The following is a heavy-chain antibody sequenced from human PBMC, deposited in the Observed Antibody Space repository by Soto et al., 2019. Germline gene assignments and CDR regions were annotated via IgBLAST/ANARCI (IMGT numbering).Heavy chain of an antibody. CDR3: ARGEQQLVGVMDV. J-gene: IGHJ6*02. CDR2: IYHSGST. CDR1: GGSISSSNW. V-gene: IGHV4-4*02. D-gene: IGHD6-13*01. Sequence: KPSETLSLTCAVSGGSISSSNWWSWVRQPPGKGLEWIGEIYHSGSTNYNPSLKSRVTISVDKSKNQFSLKLSSVTAADTAVYYCARGEQQLVGVMDVWGQGTTVTVSS.